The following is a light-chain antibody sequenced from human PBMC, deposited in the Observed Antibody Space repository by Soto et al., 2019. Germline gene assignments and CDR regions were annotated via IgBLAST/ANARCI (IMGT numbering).Light chain of an antibody. Sequence: DIQLTQSPSFLPPSVGDRVTITCRASQDINTYLAWYQQKPGKAPKLLIFAASTLQNGVPSRFSGSGSGTEFTVTITSLQPEDFATYYCQQRKSYPITFGQGTRLEIK. J-gene: IGKJ5*01. CDR1: QDINTY. CDR3: QQRKSYPIT. CDR2: AAS. V-gene: IGKV1-9*01.